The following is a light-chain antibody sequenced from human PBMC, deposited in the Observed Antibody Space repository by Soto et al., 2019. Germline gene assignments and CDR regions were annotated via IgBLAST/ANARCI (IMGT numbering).Light chain of an antibody. CDR2: VAS. Sequence: DIQMTQSLSSLSASVGDRVTITCRASQSISGFLNWYQQKPGKAPELPIYVASTLQSGVPSRFSGSGSGTDFTLTITSLQPEDFATYYCQQTYSTPRTVGQGTKVDIK. J-gene: IGKJ1*01. CDR1: QSISGF. CDR3: QQTYSTPRT. V-gene: IGKV1-39*01.